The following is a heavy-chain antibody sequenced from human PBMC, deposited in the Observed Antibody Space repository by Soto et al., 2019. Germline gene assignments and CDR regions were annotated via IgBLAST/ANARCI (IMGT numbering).Heavy chain of an antibody. CDR1: GGSISSDSYY. J-gene: IGHJ3*02. CDR3: ARGFSPSYSYGRCAFDI. V-gene: IGHV4-39*01. Sequence: SEALSVTCTVSGGSISSDSYYWGWIRQSPEKGLEWIASISYSGSTYYNPTLKSRVTISVDTSKNQFSLKLSSVTAADTAVYYCARGFSPSYSYGRCAFDIWGQGTMVTVSS. D-gene: IGHD5-18*01. CDR2: ISYSGST.